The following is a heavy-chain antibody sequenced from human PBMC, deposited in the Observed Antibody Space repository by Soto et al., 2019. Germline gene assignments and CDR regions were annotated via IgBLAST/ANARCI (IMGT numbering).Heavy chain of an antibody. CDR1: GGSFSGYY. CDR2: INHSGST. J-gene: IGHJ4*02. CDR3: ARVFHGYSQWNYLDY. D-gene: IGHD5-18*01. V-gene: IGHV4-34*01. Sequence: SETLSLTCAVYGGSFSGYYWSWIRQPPGKGLEWIGEINHSGSTNYNPSLKSRVTISVDTSKNQFSLKLSSVTAADTAVYYCARVFHGYSQWNYLDYWGQGTLVTVSS.